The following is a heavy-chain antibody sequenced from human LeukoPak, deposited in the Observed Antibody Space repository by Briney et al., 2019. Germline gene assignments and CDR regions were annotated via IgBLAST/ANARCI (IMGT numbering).Heavy chain of an antibody. CDR3: AREVGSSAYYAYFDY. CDR1: GGSISSYY. Sequence: SETLSLTWTVSGGSISSYYWSWIRQPPEKGLEWIGYVHYTGSTNYNPSLMSRVTISVDTSKNQFSLRLSSVTAADTAVYYCAREVGSSAYYAYFDYWGQGTLVTVSS. V-gene: IGHV4-59*01. CDR2: VHYTGST. D-gene: IGHD3-22*01. J-gene: IGHJ4*02.